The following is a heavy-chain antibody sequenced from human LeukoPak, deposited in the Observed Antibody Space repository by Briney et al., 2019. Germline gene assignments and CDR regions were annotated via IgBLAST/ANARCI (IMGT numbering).Heavy chain of an antibody. Sequence: GGTLRLSCAASGFTFSSYGMSWVRQAPGKGLEWVSAISGSGGSTYYADSVKGRFTISRDNAKNSLYLQMDSLRAEDTAVYYCARDGITMRILEYWGQGTLVTVSS. D-gene: IGHD3-10*01. CDR3: ARDGITMRILEY. V-gene: IGHV3-23*01. CDR1: GFTFSSYG. J-gene: IGHJ4*02. CDR2: ISGSGGST.